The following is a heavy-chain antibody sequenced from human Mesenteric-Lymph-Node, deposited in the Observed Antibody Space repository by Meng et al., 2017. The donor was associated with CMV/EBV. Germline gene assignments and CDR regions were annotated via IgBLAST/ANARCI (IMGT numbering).Heavy chain of an antibody. J-gene: IGHJ5*02. CDR3: ARDRPHNWFDP. CDR2: IGNDGSDA. Sequence: GESLKISCAASGFTFSSYWMHWVRQAPGKGLVWVSRIGNDGSDATYADSVKGRFTISRDNARDTVYLQMNSLRAEDTAVYYCARDRPHNWFDPWGQGILVTVSS. V-gene: IGHV3-74*01. CDR1: GFTFSSYW.